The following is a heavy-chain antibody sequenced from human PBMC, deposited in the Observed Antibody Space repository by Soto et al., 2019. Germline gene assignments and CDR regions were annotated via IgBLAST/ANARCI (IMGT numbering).Heavy chain of an antibody. D-gene: IGHD2-15*01. J-gene: IGHJ6*02. CDR3: ARDWDIVILSVPIPNYNYGMDV. CDR1: WFTFSAYA. CDR2: ISSRSDTL. V-gene: IGHV3-48*02. Sequence: GGSLRLSCEGSWFTFSAYAMNWVRQAPGKGLEWVSYISSRSDTLYYADSVKGRFTISRDNAKNSVYLQVNNLRDEDTAVYYCARDWDIVILSVPIPNYNYGMDVWGQGTTVTVSS.